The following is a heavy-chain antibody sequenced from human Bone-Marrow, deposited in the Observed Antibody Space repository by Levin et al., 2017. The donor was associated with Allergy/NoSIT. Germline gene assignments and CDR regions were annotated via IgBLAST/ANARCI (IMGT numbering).Heavy chain of an antibody. CDR2: IWYDGSNK. Sequence: GGSLRLSCAASGFTFSSYGMHWVRQAPGKGLEWVAVIWYDGSNKYYADSVKGRFTISRDNSKNTLYLQMNSLRAEDTAVYYCARDQKQQLVLLDYWGQGTLVTVSS. CDR1: GFTFSSYG. CDR3: ARDQKQQLVLLDY. V-gene: IGHV3-33*01. J-gene: IGHJ4*02. D-gene: IGHD6-13*01.